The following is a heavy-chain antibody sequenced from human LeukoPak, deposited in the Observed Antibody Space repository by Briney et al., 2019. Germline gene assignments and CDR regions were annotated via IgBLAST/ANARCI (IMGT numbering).Heavy chain of an antibody. J-gene: IGHJ6*03. CDR2: INRDGSST. D-gene: IGHD2-21*02. CDR1: GFTFSSYW. CDR3: ARDLAYCGGDCYSPLDYYYYYMDV. V-gene: IGHV3-74*01. Sequence: PGGSLRLSCAASGFTFSSYWMHWVRQAPGKGLVWVSRINRDGSSTSYADSVKGRFTISRDNAKNTLYLQMNRLRAEDTAVYYCARDLAYCGGDCYSPLDYYYYYMDVWGKGTTVTVSS.